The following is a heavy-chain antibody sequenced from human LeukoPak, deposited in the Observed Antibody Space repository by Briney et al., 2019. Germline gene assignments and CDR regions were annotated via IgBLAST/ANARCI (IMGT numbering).Heavy chain of an antibody. J-gene: IGHJ4*02. CDR1: GFSFSNYA. CDR3: ARAGGGSYYYFDY. CDR2: ISSSSSPI. Sequence: GGSLRLSCAVSGFSFSNYAMSRVRQFPGKGLEWVSYISSSSSPIYYADSVKGRFTISRDNAKNSLYLQMNSLRAEDTAVYYCARAGGGSYYYFDYWGQGTLVTVSS. D-gene: IGHD1-26*01. V-gene: IGHV3-48*01.